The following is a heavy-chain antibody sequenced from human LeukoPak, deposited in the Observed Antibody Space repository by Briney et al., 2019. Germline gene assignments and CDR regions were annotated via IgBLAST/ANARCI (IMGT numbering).Heavy chain of an antibody. J-gene: IGHJ3*02. CDR1: GFTFSSYW. D-gene: IGHD2-2*01. Sequence: GGSLRLSCAASGFTFSSYWMHWVRQAPGKGLVWVSRINTDGRSTSYADSVKGRFTISRDNAKNTLYLQMNSVRAEDTAVYSCTRVGYCATTSCRTAFDIWGQGTMVTVSS. CDR3: TRVGYCATTSCRTAFDI. V-gene: IGHV3-74*01. CDR2: INTDGRST.